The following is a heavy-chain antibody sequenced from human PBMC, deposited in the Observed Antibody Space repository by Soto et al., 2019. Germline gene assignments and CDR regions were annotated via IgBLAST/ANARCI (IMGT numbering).Heavy chain of an antibody. CDR1: GYSFTSYW. CDR2: IDPSDSYT. Sequence: GESLKISCKGSGYSFTSYWISWVRQMPGEGLEWMGRIDPSDSYTNYSPSFQGHVTISADKSISTAYLQWSSLKASDTAMYYCARPPHSNSRTTHSHSPVSASPDYWGQGTLATVSS. CDR3: ARPPHSNSRTTHSHSPVSASPDY. J-gene: IGHJ4*02. D-gene: IGHD3-10*01. V-gene: IGHV5-10-1*01.